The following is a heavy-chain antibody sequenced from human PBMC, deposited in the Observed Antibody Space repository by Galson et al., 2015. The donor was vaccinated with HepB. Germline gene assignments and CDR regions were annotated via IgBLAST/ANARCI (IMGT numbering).Heavy chain of an antibody. CDR3: AHSHLTNAFDY. J-gene: IGHJ4*02. CDR1: GFSLTTRGVG. D-gene: IGHD2-8*01. Sequence: PALVKPTQTLTLTCTFSGFSLTTRGVGVGWIRQPPGKALEWLALIFWDDDERYSPSLRTRLTITKDTSKNQVVLTMTNMDPVDTATYYCAHSHLTNAFDYWGQGALVTVSS. V-gene: IGHV2-5*02. CDR2: IFWDDDE.